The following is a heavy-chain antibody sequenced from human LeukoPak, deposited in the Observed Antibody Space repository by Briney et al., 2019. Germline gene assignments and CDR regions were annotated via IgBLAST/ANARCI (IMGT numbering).Heavy chain of an antibody. J-gene: IGHJ4*02. V-gene: IGHV3-21*05. CDR2: ISASRGIT. D-gene: IGHD3-10*01. CDR1: GFNYSSYT. CDR3: AREGWFGELLCRD. Sequence: GGSLRLSCAASGFNYSSYTMNWVRQAPGMGLEWLSYISASRGITYYADSVKGRFTISRDNAKNSLYLQMNSLRAEDTAVYYCAREGWFGELLCRDWGQGTLVTVSS.